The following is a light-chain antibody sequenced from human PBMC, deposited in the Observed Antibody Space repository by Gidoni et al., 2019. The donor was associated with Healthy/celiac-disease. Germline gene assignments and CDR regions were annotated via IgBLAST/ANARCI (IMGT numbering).Light chain of an antibody. CDR3: QAWDSSTVV. V-gene: IGLV3-1*01. CDR2: QDS. J-gene: IGLJ2*01. Sequence: SYSLTQLPSVSVSPGQTASITCSGDKLGDKYACWYQQKPGQSPVMVIYQDSKRPSGIPERFSGSNSGNTATMTISGTQAMDEADYDCQAWDSSTVVFGGGTKLTVL. CDR1: KLGDKY.